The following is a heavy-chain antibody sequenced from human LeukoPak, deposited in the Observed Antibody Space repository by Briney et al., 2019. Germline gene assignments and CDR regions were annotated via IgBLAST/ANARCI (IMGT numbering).Heavy chain of an antibody. CDR2: IYYRGST. J-gene: IGHJ3*02. CDR1: GGSISGYY. Sequence: PPETLSLTCTVPGGSISGYYWSWIRQPPGKGREWIGYIYYRGSTTYTPSLKSRVTISVDTSKNQFSLKLSSVTAADTAVYYCARDSGLWFGELTAFDIWGQGTMVTVSS. D-gene: IGHD3-10*01. CDR3: ARDSGLWFGELTAFDI. V-gene: IGHV4-59*01.